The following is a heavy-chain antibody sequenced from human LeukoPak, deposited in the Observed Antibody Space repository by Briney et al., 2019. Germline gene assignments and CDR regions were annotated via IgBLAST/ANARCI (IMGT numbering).Heavy chain of an antibody. J-gene: IGHJ4*02. CDR1: GFTFDDYA. Sequence: SGGSLRLSCAASGFTFDDYAMHWVRQAPGKGLEWVPLISWDGGSTYYADSVKGRFTISRDNSKNSLYLQMNSLRAEDTALYYCAKDRAPVAGTLTSLSLDYWGQGTLVTVSS. CDR3: AKDRAPVAGTLTSLSLDY. D-gene: IGHD6-19*01. V-gene: IGHV3-43D*03. CDR2: ISWDGGST.